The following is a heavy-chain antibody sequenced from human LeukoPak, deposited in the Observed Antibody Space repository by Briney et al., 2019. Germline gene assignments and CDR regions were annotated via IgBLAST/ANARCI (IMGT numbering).Heavy chain of an antibody. CDR1: GGTFSSYA. V-gene: IGHV1-69*13. CDR3: ARGRYGDYVVHYFDY. CDR2: IIPIFGTA. J-gene: IGHJ4*02. D-gene: IGHD4-17*01. Sequence: SVKVSCKASGGTFSSYAISWVRQAPGQGLEWMGGIIPIFGTANYAQKFQGRVTITADESTSTAYMELSSLRSEDTAVYYCARGRYGDYVVHYFDYWGQGTLVTVSS.